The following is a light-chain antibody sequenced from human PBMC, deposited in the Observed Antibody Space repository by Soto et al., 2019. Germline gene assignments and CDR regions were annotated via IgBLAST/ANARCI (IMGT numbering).Light chain of an antibody. CDR3: QQYGNSIFT. CDR2: GAS. CDR1: QYISSMY. J-gene: IGKJ3*01. Sequence: EVVLPQSPGTLSLSPGERATLSCRASQYISSMYLAWYQQKPGQAPRLLIYGASSRATGISDRFSGSGSGTDFTLTISRLEPEDFAVYYCQQYGNSIFTFGPGTKVEI. V-gene: IGKV3-20*01.